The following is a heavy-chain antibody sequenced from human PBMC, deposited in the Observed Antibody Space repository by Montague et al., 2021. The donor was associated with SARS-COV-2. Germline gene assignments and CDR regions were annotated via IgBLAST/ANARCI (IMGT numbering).Heavy chain of an antibody. CDR3: ARVNSSVWYGYYYYGMDV. J-gene: IGHJ6*02. CDR1: GGSISSSNW. CDR2: IYHSGST. V-gene: IGHV4-4*02. Sequence: SETLSLTCAVSGGSISSSNWGSWVRQRPGKGLEWIGEIYHSGSTXYNPSLKSRVTISVDKSKNQFSLKLSSVTAADTAVYYCARVNSSVWYGYYYYGMDVWGQGTTVTVSS. D-gene: IGHD6-19*01.